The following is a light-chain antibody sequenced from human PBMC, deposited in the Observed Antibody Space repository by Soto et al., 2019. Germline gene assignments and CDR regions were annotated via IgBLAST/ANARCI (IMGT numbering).Light chain of an antibody. J-gene: IGKJ1*01. CDR1: QSISSW. CDR3: QQYNSDWT. V-gene: IGKV1-5*01. Sequence: DIQMTQSPSTLSASVGDRVTITCRASQSISSWLAWYQQKPGKAPKLLIYDASSLESGVPSRFSGSGSGTEFTLTISSLQPDYFATYYCQQYNSDWTFGQGTKVEIK. CDR2: DAS.